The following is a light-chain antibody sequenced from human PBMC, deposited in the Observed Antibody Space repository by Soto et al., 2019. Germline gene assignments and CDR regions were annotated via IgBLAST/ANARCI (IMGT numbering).Light chain of an antibody. V-gene: IGKV3-11*01. CDR1: QSVSSH. J-gene: IGKJ2*01. Sequence: EIVLTQSPATLSLSPGERATLSCRASQSVSSHLAWYQQKPGQAPRLLIYDASNRATGIPARFSGSGSGTDFTLTLSSREPEDFAVYYCQQRSKWPPYTFGQGTKLDIK. CDR2: DAS. CDR3: QQRSKWPPYT.